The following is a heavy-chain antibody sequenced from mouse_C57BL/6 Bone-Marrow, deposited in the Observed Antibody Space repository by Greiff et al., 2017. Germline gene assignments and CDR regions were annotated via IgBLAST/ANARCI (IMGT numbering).Heavy chain of an antibody. J-gene: IGHJ2*01. CDR2: ISYDGSN. CDR3: ARAGLITTVVDFDY. V-gene: IGHV3-6*01. CDR1: GYSITSGYY. D-gene: IGHD1-1*01. Sequence: EVQLQESGPGLVKPSQSLSLTCSVTGYSITSGYYWNWIRQFPGNKLEWMGYISYDGSNNYNPSLKNRISITRDTSKNQFFLKLNSVTTEDTATYYCARAGLITTVVDFDYWGQGTTLTVSS.